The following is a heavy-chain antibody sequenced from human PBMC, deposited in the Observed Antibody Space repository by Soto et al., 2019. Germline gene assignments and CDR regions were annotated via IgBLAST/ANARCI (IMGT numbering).Heavy chain of an antibody. D-gene: IGHD3-10*01. J-gene: IGHJ3*02. Sequence: QVQLVQSGAEVKKPGSSVKVSCTASGGTFSSYAISWVRQAPGQGLEWMGGIIPIFGTANYAQKFQGRVTINADESTSTAYMELSSLRAEDTAVYYCAMGMKHYYGSGSNAFDIWGQGTMVTVSS. CDR1: GGTFSSYA. CDR3: AMGMKHYYGSGSNAFDI. CDR2: IIPIFGTA. V-gene: IGHV1-69*01.